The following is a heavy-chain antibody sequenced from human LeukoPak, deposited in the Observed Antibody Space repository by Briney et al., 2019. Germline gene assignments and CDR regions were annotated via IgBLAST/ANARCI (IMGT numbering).Heavy chain of an antibody. D-gene: IGHD5-18*01. CDR2: FYYTGSI. J-gene: IGHJ4*02. Sequence: PSETLSLTCTVSGASISSSSYYWGWIRQPPGKGLEWIGSFYYTGSIYYSPSVKSRVTISVDTSKSQFSLKLSSVTAADTAVYYCARNRMQLWLPFDYWGQGTLVTVSS. V-gene: IGHV4-39*01. CDR1: GASISSSSYY. CDR3: ARNRMQLWLPFDY.